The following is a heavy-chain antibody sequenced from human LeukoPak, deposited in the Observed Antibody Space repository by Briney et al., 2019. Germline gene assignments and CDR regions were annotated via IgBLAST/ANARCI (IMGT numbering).Heavy chain of an antibody. Sequence: SSVKASCEASGGTFSSYTISWVRQAPGQGLEWMGRIIPILGIANYAQKFQGRVTITADKSTSTAYMELSSLRSEDTAVYYCARAPIAAAYNWFDPWGQGTLVTVSS. V-gene: IGHV1-69*02. D-gene: IGHD6-13*01. CDR2: IIPILGIA. CDR1: GGTFSSYT. J-gene: IGHJ5*02. CDR3: ARAPIAAAYNWFDP.